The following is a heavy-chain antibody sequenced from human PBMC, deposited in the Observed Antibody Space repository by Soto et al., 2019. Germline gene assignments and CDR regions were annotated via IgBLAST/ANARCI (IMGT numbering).Heavy chain of an antibody. V-gene: IGHV3-30-3*01. D-gene: IGHD4-4*01. Sequence: GGSLRLSCAASGFTFSSYAMQWVRQAPGKGLEWVAVISYDGSSKYYADFVKGRLTISRDNSKSTLYLQMSSLSLEDAAVYYCARSQTTVTTSDYWGQGTLVTVSS. J-gene: IGHJ4*02. CDR2: ISYDGSSK. CDR1: GFTFSSYA. CDR3: ARSQTTVTTSDY.